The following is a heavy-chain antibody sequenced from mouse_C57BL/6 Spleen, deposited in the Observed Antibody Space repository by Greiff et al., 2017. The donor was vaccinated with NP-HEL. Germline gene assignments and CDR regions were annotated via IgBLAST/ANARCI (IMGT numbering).Heavy chain of an antibody. CDR3: ARLGYYGSGDY. CDR1: GYTFTSYW. J-gene: IGHJ2*01. CDR2: IDPSDSYT. Sequence: QVQLQQSGAELVMPGASVKLSCKASGYTFTSYWMHWVKQRPGQGLEWIGEIDPSDSYTNYNQKFKGKSTLTVDKSSSTAYMQLSSLTSEDSAVYYCARLGYYGSGDYWGQGTTLTVSS. D-gene: IGHD1-1*01. V-gene: IGHV1-69*01.